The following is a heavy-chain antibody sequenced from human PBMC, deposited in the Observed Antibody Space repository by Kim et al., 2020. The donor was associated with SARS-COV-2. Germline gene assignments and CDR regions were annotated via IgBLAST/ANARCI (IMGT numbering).Heavy chain of an antibody. Sequence: KIRYSPTFQGQVNISADKSISTAYLQWSSLKASDTAMYYCARQGQGGLFDYWGQGTLVTVSS. J-gene: IGHJ4*02. CDR3: ARQGQGGLFDY. V-gene: IGHV5-51*01. D-gene: IGHD3-16*01. CDR2: KI.